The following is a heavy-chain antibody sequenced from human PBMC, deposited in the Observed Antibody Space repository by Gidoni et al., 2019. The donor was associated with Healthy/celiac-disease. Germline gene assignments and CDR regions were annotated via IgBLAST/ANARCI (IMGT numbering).Heavy chain of an antibody. V-gene: IGHV5-51*01. CDR3: ARQGSTYYYDSSGYYYPFDY. J-gene: IGHJ4*02. Sequence: DVQLVQSGAEVKKPGESLTISCKGSGYSFTSYWIGWVRQMPGKGLEWMGIIYPGDSDTRYSPSFQGQVTISADKSISTAYLQWSSLKASDTAMYYCARQGSTYYYDSSGYYYPFDYWGQGTLVTVSS. D-gene: IGHD3-22*01. CDR1: GYSFTSYW. CDR2: IYPGDSDT.